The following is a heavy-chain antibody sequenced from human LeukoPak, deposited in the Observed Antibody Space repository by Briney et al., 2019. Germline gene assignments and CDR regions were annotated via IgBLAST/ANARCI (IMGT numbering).Heavy chain of an antibody. CDR1: GGTFSSYA. J-gene: IGHJ4*02. D-gene: IGHD3-22*01. CDR3: ASLDSSGYYTPNDY. Sequence: SVKVSCKASGGTFSSYAISWVRQAPGQGLEWMGGVIPIFGTANYAQKFQGRVTITTDESTSTAYMELSSLRSEDTAVYYCASLDSSGYYTPNDYWGQGTLVTVSS. V-gene: IGHV1-69*05. CDR2: VIPIFGTA.